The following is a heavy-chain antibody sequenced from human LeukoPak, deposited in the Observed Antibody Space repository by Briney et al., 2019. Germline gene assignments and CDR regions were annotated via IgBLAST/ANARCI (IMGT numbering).Heavy chain of an antibody. V-gene: IGHV4-34*01. Sequence: KPSETLSLTCAVYGGSFSGYYWSWIRQPPGKGLEWIGEINHSGSTNYNPSLKSRVTISVDTSKNQFSLKLSSVTAADTAVYYCADRRRYSYGLDYWGQGTLVTVSS. CDR2: INHSGST. CDR3: ADRRRYSYGLDY. D-gene: IGHD5-18*01. J-gene: IGHJ4*02. CDR1: GGSFSGYY.